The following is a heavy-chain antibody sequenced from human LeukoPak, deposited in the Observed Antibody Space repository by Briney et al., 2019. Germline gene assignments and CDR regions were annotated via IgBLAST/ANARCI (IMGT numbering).Heavy chain of an antibody. CDR1: GYSFTGYY. J-gene: IGHJ4*02. CDR3: ARGHVVVVAATYGY. Sequence: ASVKVSCKTSGYSFTGYYLHWVRQAPGQGLEWMGWINPYSGDTIYAQKFQGRVTMTRDTSISTAYMELSRLRSDDTAVYYCARGHVVVVAATYGYWGQGTLVTVSS. CDR2: INPYSGDT. D-gene: IGHD2-15*01. V-gene: IGHV1-2*02.